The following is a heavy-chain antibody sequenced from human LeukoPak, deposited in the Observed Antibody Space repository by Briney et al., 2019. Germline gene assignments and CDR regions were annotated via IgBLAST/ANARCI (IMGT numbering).Heavy chain of an antibody. CDR2: IYYSGST. CDR1: GGSISSYY. J-gene: IGHJ2*01. V-gene: IGHV4-59*01. Sequence: SETLTLTCTVSGGSISSYYWSWLWQPPGKGLEWIGYIYYSGSTNYNPSLKSRVTISVDTSKNQFSLKLSSVTAADTAVYYCAGAYCGGDCYSRYWYFDLWGRGTLVTVSS. D-gene: IGHD2-21*02. CDR3: AGAYCGGDCYSRYWYFDL.